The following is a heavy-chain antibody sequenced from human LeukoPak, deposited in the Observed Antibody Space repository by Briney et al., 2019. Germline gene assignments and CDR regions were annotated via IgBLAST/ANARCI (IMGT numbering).Heavy chain of an antibody. D-gene: IGHD2-15*01. V-gene: IGHV4-4*07. CDR2: IYTSGST. Sequence: PSETLSLTCTVSGGSISSYYWSWIRQPAGKGPEWIGRIYTSGSTNYNPSLKSRVTMSVDTSKNQFSLKLSSVTAADTAVYYCARDAPPYCSGGSCNRGYFDYWGQGTLVTVSS. CDR3: ARDAPPYCSGGSCNRGYFDY. CDR1: GGSISSYY. J-gene: IGHJ4*02.